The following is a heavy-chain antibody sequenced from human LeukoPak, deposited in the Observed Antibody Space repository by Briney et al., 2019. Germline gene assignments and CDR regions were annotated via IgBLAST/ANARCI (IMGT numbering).Heavy chain of an antibody. CDR3: AKELYSSGPHYYYYMDV. J-gene: IGHJ6*03. CDR2: ISYDGSNK. D-gene: IGHD6-19*01. Sequence: PGGSLRLSCAAAGFTFSSYAMHWVRQAPGKGLEWAAVISYDGSNKYYADSVKGRFTISRDNSKSTLYLQMNSLRAEDTAVYYCAKELYSSGPHYYYYMDVWGKGTTVTVSS. V-gene: IGHV3-30*04. CDR1: GFTFSSYA.